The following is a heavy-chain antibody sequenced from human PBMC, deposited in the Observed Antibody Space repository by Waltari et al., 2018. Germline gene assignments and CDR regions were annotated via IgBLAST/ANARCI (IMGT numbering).Heavy chain of an antibody. CDR3: ASGSVGYYGSGSRPDY. Sequence: QVQLQESGPGLVKPSDTLSLTCAVSGYSISSSNWWGWIRQPPGKGLERIGYIYYSGSTYYNPSLKSRVTMSVDTSKNQFSLKLSSVTAVDTAVYYCASGSVGYYGSGSRPDYWGQGTLVTVSS. D-gene: IGHD3-10*01. V-gene: IGHV4-28*01. J-gene: IGHJ4*02. CDR2: IYYSGST. CDR1: GYSISSSNW.